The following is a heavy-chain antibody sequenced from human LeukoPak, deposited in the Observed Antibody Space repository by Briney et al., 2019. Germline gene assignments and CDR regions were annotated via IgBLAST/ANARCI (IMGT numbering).Heavy chain of an antibody. CDR3: AQMYTSGWPRPNWFDP. CDR2: IYYSWST. D-gene: IGHD6-19*01. V-gene: IGHV4-39*01. Sequence: SETLSLTCTVSGGSISRSSYYWGWIRQPPGKGLEWIGCIYYSWSTYYNPSLKSRVTISVDTSKNQFSLKLSSVTAADTAVYYCAQMYTSGWPRPNWFDPWGKGTLVTVSS. J-gene: IGHJ5*02. CDR1: GGSISRSSYY.